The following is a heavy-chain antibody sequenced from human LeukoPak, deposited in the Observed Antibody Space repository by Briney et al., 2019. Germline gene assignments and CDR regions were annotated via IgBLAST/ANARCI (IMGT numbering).Heavy chain of an antibody. CDR1: GYTFTGYY. CDR3: ARDENYGIFFNVDY. J-gene: IGHJ4*02. D-gene: IGHD4-17*01. CDR2: INSNSGGT. Sequence: ASAKVSCKASGYTFTGYYMHWVRQAPGQGLEWMGWINSNSGGTNYAQKFQGRVTMTADTSSSTAYMELRSLRLDDMAVYYCARDENYGIFFNVDYWGQGTLVTVSS. V-gene: IGHV1-2*02.